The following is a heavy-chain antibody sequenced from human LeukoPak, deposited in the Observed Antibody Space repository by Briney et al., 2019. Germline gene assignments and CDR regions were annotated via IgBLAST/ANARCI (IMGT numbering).Heavy chain of an antibody. CDR1: GGSFGGYY. V-gene: IGHV4-34*01. J-gene: IGHJ4*02. D-gene: IGHD3-10*01. Sequence: SETLSLTCAVYGGSFGGYYWSWIRQPPGKGLEWIGEINHSGSTNYNPSLKSRVTISVDTSKNQFSLKLSSVTAADTAVYYCATRSITSSYWGQGTLVTVSS. CDR3: ATRSITSSY. CDR2: INHSGST.